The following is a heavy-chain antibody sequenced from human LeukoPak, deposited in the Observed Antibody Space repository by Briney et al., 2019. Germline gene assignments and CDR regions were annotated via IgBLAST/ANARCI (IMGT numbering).Heavy chain of an antibody. V-gene: IGHV1-18*01. CDR1: GYTFTSYG. J-gene: IGHJ5*02. CDR3: ARVKLVHGWFDP. Sequence: ASVKVSCKASGYTFTSYGISWVRQAPGQGLEWMGWISAYNGNTNCAQKLQGRVTMTTDTSTSTAYMELRSLRSDDTAVYYCARVKLVHGWFDPWGQGTLVTVSS. CDR2: ISAYNGNT. D-gene: IGHD1/OR15-1a*01.